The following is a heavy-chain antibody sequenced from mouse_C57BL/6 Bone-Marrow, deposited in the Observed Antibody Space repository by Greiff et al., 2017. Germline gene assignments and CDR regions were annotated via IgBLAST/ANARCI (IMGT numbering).Heavy chain of an antibody. D-gene: IGHD1-3*01. CDR3: ARWSGLYFDY. CDR1: GYTFTDYY. Sequence: EVQLQQSGPELVKPGASVKISCKASGYTFTDYYMNWVKQSHGKSLEWIGDINPNNGGTSYNQKFKGKATLTVDKSSITAYMELRSLTSEDSAVYYCARWSGLYFDYWGQGTTLTVSS. J-gene: IGHJ2*01. CDR2: INPNNGGT. V-gene: IGHV1-26*01.